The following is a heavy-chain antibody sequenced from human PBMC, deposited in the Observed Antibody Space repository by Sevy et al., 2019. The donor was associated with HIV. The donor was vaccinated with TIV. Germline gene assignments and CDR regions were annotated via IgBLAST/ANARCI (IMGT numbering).Heavy chain of an antibody. CDR2: FDPEDDKR. J-gene: IGHJ4*02. Sequence: ASVNVSCKVSGYSLTQLSMHWVRQAPGKGLEWMGSFDPEDDKRIYAQKFQGRVTMTEDTSTDTAYMELSSLRSEDTAVYYCATTKDYYENSGDPFDYWGQGTLVTVSS. CDR1: GYSLTQLS. CDR3: ATTKDYYENSGDPFDY. D-gene: IGHD3-22*01. V-gene: IGHV1-24*01.